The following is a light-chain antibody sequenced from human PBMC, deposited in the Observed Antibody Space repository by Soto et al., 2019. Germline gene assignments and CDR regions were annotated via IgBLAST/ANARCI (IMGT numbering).Light chain of an antibody. V-gene: IGKV1-5*01. Sequence: DIQMTQSPSPLSASVGDRVTITCRSSQSISSWLAWYQQKPGKAPKLLIYDASSLESGVPSRFSGSGSGTEFTLTISSLQPDDVATYYCQQYNSYSGTLGQGTKVDIK. CDR1: QSISSW. CDR2: DAS. CDR3: QQYNSYSGT. J-gene: IGKJ1*01.